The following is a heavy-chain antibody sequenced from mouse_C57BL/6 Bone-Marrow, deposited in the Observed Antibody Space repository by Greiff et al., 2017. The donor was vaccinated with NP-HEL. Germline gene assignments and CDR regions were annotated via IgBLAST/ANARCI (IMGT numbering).Heavy chain of an antibody. J-gene: IGHJ4*01. Sequence: VQLQQPGAELVMPGASVKLSCKASGYTFTSYWMHWVKQRPGQGLEWIGEIDPSDSYTNYNQKFKGKSTLTVDKSSSTAYMQLSSLTSEDSAVYYCARPSLSYAMDYRGQGTSVTVSS. CDR2: IDPSDSYT. CDR3: ARPSLSYAMDY. D-gene: IGHD1-1*01. CDR1: GYTFTSYW. V-gene: IGHV1-69*01.